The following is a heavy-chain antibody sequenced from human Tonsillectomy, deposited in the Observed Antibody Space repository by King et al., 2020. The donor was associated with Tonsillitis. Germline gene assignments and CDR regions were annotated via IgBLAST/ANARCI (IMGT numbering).Heavy chain of an antibody. V-gene: IGHV5-10-1*03. CDR3: ARNGGASDGHDKIGGMDV. Sequence: VQLVESGAETKKPGESLRISCGVTGYNFTTFCISWVRQMPGRGLEWVGWIDPSDSDTDYGPAFRGHVTISADKTTATAYLQWSALKASDTAIYFCARNGGASDGHDKIGGMDVWGQGTTVAVSS. CDR2: IDPSDSDT. J-gene: IGHJ6*02. D-gene: IGHD5-12*01. CDR1: GYNFTTFC.